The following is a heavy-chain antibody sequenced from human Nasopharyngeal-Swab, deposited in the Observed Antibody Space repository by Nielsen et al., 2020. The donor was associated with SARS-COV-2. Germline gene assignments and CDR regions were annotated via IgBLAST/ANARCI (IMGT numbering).Heavy chain of an antibody. V-gene: IGHV3-74*01. J-gene: IGHJ4*02. CDR1: VFTFSSYE. CDR3: ARYSSSWGFFDF. D-gene: IGHD6-13*01. Sequence: GESLKISCAASVFTFSSYEMNWVRQVPGKGLVWVSRINSDGSSTSYADSVKGRFTISRDNAKKTLYLQMNSLRAEDTAVYYCARYSSSWGFFDFWGQGTLVTFSS. CDR2: INSDGSST.